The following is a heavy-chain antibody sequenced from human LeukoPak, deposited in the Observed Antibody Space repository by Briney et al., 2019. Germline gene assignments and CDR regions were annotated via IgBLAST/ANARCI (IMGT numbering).Heavy chain of an antibody. Sequence: SVKVSCKASGVTCNNYAINWVRQAPGQGPEWMGRIIPILGTPNYAQKFQGRVTMTADKSTTTVYMELSSLRSDDTAVYYCASGPQHSCGRDCYSDYFDYWGQGTLVTVSS. CDR2: IIPILGTP. V-gene: IGHV1-69*04. D-gene: IGHD2-21*02. CDR3: ASGPQHSCGRDCYSDYFDY. J-gene: IGHJ4*02. CDR1: GVTCNNYA.